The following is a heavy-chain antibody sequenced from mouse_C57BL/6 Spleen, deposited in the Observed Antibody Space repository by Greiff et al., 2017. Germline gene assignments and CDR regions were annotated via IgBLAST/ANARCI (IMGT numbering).Heavy chain of an antibody. Sequence: VQLQQSGPELVKPGASVKISCKASGYTFPDYYMNWVKQSHGKSLEWIGDINPNNGGTSYNQKFKGKATFTVDKSSSTAYMELRSLTSEDSAVYYCARSGYDYDGYFDVWGTGTTVTVSS. CDR1: GYTFPDYY. J-gene: IGHJ1*03. D-gene: IGHD2-4*01. CDR3: ARSGYDYDGYFDV. CDR2: INPNNGGT. V-gene: IGHV1-26*01.